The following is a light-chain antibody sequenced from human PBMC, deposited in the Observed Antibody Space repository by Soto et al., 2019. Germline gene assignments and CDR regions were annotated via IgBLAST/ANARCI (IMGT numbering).Light chain of an antibody. CDR1: QSVRIN. J-gene: IGKJ3*01. V-gene: IGKV3-15*01. CDR3: QQYYNTPFT. CDR2: GAS. Sequence: EIVLTQSPATLSVSPVERATLSCRASQSVRINLAWYQQKLGQAPRLLIYGASTRATGIPARFSGSGSATEFTLTISSLQAEDVAVYFCQQYYNTPFTFGPGTREDIK.